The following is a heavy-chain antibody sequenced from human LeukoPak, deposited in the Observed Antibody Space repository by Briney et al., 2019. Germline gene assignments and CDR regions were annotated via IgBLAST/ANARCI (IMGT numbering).Heavy chain of an antibody. CDR2: ISGSGDST. CDR3: ATCGGDCYNGDYFDY. CDR1: GFTFSSYS. D-gene: IGHD2-21*02. V-gene: IGHV3-23*01. Sequence: GGTLRLSCVVSGFTFSSYSMSWVRQAPGKGLEWVSAISGSGDSTYYADSVKGRFTISRDNSKNTLYLQMNSLRVEDTAVYYCATCGGDCYNGDYFDYWGQGTLVTVSS. J-gene: IGHJ4*02.